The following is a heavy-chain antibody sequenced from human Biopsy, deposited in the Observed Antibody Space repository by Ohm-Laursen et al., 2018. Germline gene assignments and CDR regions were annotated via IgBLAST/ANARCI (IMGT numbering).Heavy chain of an antibody. CDR3: VRGRSPATY. CDR1: GGSFSGYY. D-gene: IGHD3-16*01. Sequence: SDTLSLTCAVYGGSFSGYYWSWIRQPPGKGLEWIGYMYYSGSTKYSPSLKNRVTVSFDTSRNQFSLKLTSMTPADTAVYYCVRGRSPATYWGQGALVTVSS. CDR2: MYYSGST. V-gene: IGHV4-59*07. J-gene: IGHJ4*02.